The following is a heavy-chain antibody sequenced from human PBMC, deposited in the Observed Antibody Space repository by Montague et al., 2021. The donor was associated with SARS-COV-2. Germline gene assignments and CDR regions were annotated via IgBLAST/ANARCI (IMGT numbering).Heavy chain of an antibody. CDR3: ARSMFYSSGWWDNWYFDL. D-gene: IGHD6-19*01. CDR2: FYTTGST. V-gene: IGHV4-4*07. CDR1: GGSISSYY. J-gene: IGHJ2*01. Sequence: SETLSLTCTVSGGSISSYYWSWIRQPAGKGLEWIGRFYTTGSTNCNPSLKSRVTMSVDTSKNQFSLKLSSVTAADTAVYYCARSMFYSSGWWDNWYFDLWGRGTLVTVSS.